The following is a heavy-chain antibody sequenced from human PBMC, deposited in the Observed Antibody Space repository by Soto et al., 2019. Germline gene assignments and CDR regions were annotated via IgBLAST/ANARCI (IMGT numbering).Heavy chain of an antibody. CDR3: VISTISRHDWFDP. CDR1: GYTFTGYY. J-gene: IGHJ5*02. CDR2: INPNSGGT. D-gene: IGHD3-3*01. Sequence: ASVKVSCKASGYTFTGYYMHWVRQAPGQGLEWMGWINPNSGGTNYAQKFQGRVTMTRDTSISTAYMELSRLRSDDTAVYYCVISTISRHDWFDPWGQGTLVTVSS. V-gene: IGHV1-2*02.